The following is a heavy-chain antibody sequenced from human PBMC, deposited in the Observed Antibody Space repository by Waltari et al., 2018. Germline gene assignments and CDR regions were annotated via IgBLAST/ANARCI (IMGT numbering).Heavy chain of an antibody. D-gene: IGHD6-13*01. V-gene: IGHV3-53*01. Sequence: EVQLVESGGGLIQPGGSLRLSCAASGFTVSSNYMSWVRQAPGKGLEWVSGIYSGVITCYADSVKSGFTISRDNSKNTLNLQMNSLRAEETAVYNCAGAPAAAGDYYYYYGMDVWGQGTTVTVSS. CDR2: IYSGVIT. CDR1: GFTVSSNY. J-gene: IGHJ6*02. CDR3: AGAPAAAGDYYYYYGMDV.